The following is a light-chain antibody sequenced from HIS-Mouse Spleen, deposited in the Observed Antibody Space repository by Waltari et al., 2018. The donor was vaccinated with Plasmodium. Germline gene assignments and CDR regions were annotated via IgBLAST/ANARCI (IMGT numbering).Light chain of an antibody. CDR1: ALQKKY. CDR3: YSTDSSGNHRV. CDR2: EDS. Sequence: SYELTQPPSVSVSPGQTARINCSGDALQKKYAYWYQQKSGQAPVLVIYEDSKPPSGIPERFSGSSSGTMATLTISGAQVEDEADYYCYSTDSSGNHRVFGGGTKLTVL. V-gene: IGLV3-10*01. J-gene: IGLJ3*02.